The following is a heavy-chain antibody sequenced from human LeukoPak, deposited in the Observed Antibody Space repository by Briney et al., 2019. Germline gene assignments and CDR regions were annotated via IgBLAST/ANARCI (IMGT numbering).Heavy chain of an antibody. CDR1: GGSISSYY. CDR2: IYYSGST. D-gene: IGHD1-26*01. CDR3: ARLRVGATTGIDY. Sequence: PSETLSLTCTVSGGSISSYYWSWIRQPPGKGLEWIGYIYYSGSTNYNPSLKSRVTISVDTSKNQFSLKPSSVTAADTAVYYCARLRVGATTGIDYWGQGTLVTVSS. J-gene: IGHJ4*02. V-gene: IGHV4-59*08.